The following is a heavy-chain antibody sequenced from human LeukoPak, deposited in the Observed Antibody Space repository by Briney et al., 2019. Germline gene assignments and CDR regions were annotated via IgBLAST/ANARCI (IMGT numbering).Heavy chain of an antibody. CDR3: ARGARTYSIDY. Sequence: GSLRLSCAASGFTFSSYSMNWVRQAPGKGLEWVSYISSSSSTIYYADSVKGRFTISRDNAKNSLYLQMNSLRAEDTAVYYCARGARTYSIDYWGQGTLVTVSS. CDR2: ISSSSSTI. J-gene: IGHJ4*02. D-gene: IGHD6-13*01. CDR1: GFTFSSYS. V-gene: IGHV3-48*01.